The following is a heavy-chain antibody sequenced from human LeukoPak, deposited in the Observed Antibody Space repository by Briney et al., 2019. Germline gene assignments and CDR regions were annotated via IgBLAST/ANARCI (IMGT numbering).Heavy chain of an antibody. CDR1: GGSFSGYY. J-gene: IGHJ4*02. CDR2: INHSGST. Sequence: SETLSLTCAVYGGSFSGYYWSWIRQPPGKGLEWIGEINHSGSTNYNPSLKSRVTISVDTSKNQFSLKLSSVTAADTAVYYCARATSVAAPPEIAAAGYYFDYWGQGTLVTVSS. CDR3: ARATSVAAPPEIAAAGYYFDY. V-gene: IGHV4-34*01. D-gene: IGHD6-13*01.